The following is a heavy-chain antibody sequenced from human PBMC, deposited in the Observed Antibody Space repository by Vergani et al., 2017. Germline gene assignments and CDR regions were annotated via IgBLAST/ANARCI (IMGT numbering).Heavy chain of an antibody. Sequence: QVQLVESGGGVVKPGKSLRLSCEASGFSFSSYGMHWVRQAPGKGLEGVAVISYDGSNKNYADSVKGRFTISRDTSKNTLYLQMNSLRAEDTAVYYCAKDLPSGTYGGDWLAPWGQGTLVTVSS. D-gene: IGHD4-23*01. CDR2: ISYDGSNK. J-gene: IGHJ5*02. CDR1: GFSFSSYG. CDR3: AKDLPSGTYGGDWLAP. V-gene: IGHV3-30*18.